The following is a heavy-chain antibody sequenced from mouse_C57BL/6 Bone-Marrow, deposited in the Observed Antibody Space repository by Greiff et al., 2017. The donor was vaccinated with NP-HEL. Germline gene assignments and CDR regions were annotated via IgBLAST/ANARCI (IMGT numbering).Heavy chain of an antibody. V-gene: IGHV1-81*01. Sequence: QVQLKQSGAELARPGASVKLSCKASGYTFTSYGISWVKQSTGQGLEWIGEIYPRSGNTYYNEKFKGKATLTADKSSSTAYMELRSLTSEDSAVYFCARSGYYYGSSYFYYYAMDYWGQGTSVTVSS. J-gene: IGHJ4*01. CDR2: IYPRSGNT. CDR3: ARSGYYYGSSYFYYYAMDY. D-gene: IGHD1-1*01. CDR1: GYTFTSYG.